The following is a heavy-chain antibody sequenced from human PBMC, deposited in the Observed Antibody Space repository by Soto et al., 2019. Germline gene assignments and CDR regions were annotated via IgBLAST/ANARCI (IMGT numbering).Heavy chain of an antibody. CDR2: ISPIFGTA. CDR1: GGTLSSYA. V-gene: IGHV1-69*13. Sequence: SVKVPCKASGGTLSSYAISWVRQAPGQGLEWMGGISPIFGTANYAQKFQGRVTIAADESTSTAYMELSSLRSEDTAVYYCARAPYCSSTSCYDWGDYYYYYGMDVWGQGTTVTVSS. D-gene: IGHD2-2*01. CDR3: ARAPYCSSTSCYDWGDYYYYYGMDV. J-gene: IGHJ6*02.